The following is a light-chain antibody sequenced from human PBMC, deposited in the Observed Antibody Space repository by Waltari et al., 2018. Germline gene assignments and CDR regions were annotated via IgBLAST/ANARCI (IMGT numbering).Light chain of an antibody. Sequence: QSALTQPPSASGSPGQSVTIPCTGTSSDVGFYDHVSWCQQHPGRAPRLLMYEVTKRHSGVPHRFSGSKSGNTASLTVSGLQDEDEAAYYCSSDAGSNTMIFGGGTKVTVL. CDR3: SSDAGSNTMI. J-gene: IGLJ2*01. V-gene: IGLV2-8*01. CDR2: EVT. CDR1: SSDVGFYDH.